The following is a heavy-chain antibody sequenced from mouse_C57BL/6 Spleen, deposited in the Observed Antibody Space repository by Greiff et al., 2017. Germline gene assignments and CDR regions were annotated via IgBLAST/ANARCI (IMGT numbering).Heavy chain of an antibody. Sequence: DVQLVESGGGLVKPGGSLKLSCAASGFTFSSYAMSWVRQTPEKRLEWVATISDGGSYTYYPGNVKGRFTISRDNAKNNLYLQMSHLKSEDTAMYYCARDQGYYGLDYWGQGTTLTVSS. D-gene: IGHD1-2*01. J-gene: IGHJ2*01. CDR1: GFTFSSYA. CDR2: ISDGGSYT. CDR3: ARDQGYYGLDY. V-gene: IGHV5-4*01.